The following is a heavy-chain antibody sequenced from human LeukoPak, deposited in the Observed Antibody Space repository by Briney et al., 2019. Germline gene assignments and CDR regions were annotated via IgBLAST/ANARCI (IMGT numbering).Heavy chain of an antibody. D-gene: IGHD2-2*01. V-gene: IGHV4-31*03. J-gene: IGHJ4*02. CDR2: IYYSGST. Sequence: TLSLTCTVSGGSISSGVYYWSWIRQHPGKALEGIGYIYYSGSTYYNPSLKSRVTISVDTSKNQFSLKLSSVTAADAAVYYCARGVMSDRSSTSCYDYWGQGTLVTVSS. CDR3: ARGVMSDRSSTSCYDY. CDR1: GGSISSGVYY.